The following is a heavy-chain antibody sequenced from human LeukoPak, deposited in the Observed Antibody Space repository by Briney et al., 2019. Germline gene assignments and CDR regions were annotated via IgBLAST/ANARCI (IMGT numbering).Heavy chain of an antibody. Sequence: SETLSLTCTVSGGSISSYYWSWIRQPPGKGLEWMGYIHYSGSTNYNPSLKSRVTISVDMSKNQFSLKLTSVTAADTAVYYCARDFVGAKYYGIDVWGQGTTVTVSS. CDR2: IHYSGST. D-gene: IGHD1-26*01. V-gene: IGHV4-59*01. J-gene: IGHJ6*02. CDR3: ARDFVGAKYYGIDV. CDR1: GGSISSYY.